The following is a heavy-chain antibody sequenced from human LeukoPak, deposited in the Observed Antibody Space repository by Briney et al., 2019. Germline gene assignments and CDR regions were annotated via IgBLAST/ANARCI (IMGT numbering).Heavy chain of an antibody. CDR2: ISSSGSAI. V-gene: IGHV3-48*03. J-gene: IGHJ6*02. CDR1: GXTFSSYE. D-gene: IGHD3-10*01. Sequence: PGGSLRLSWAASGXTFSSYEVNWVRQAPGKGLEWVSYISSSGSAIYYVDSVKGRFTISRDNAKNSLYLQMNSLRAEDTAVYYCARSMVRGNYYYYGMDVWGQGTTVTVSS. CDR3: ARSMVRGNYYYYGMDV.